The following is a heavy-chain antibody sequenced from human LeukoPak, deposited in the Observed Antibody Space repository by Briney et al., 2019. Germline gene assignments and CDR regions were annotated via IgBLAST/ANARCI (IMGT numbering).Heavy chain of an antibody. J-gene: IGHJ4*02. D-gene: IGHD6-13*01. V-gene: IGHV4-31*03. CDR3: AGGLTAAGTGFDY. CDR2: IYYSGST. Sequence: SETLSLTCTVSGGSISSGGYYWSWIRQHPGKGLEWIGYIYYSGSTYYNPSLKSRVTISVDTSKNQFSLKLSSVTAADTAVYYCAGGLTAAGTGFDYWGQGTLVTVSS. CDR1: GGSISSGGYY.